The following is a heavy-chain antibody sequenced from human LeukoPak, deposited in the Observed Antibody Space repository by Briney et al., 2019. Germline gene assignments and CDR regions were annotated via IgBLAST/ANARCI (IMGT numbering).Heavy chain of an antibody. V-gene: IGHV1-2*02. CDR1: GYTFTGYY. J-gene: IGHJ4*02. Sequence: GASVKVSCKASGYTFTGYYMHWVRQAPGQGLEWMGWINPNSGGTNYAQKFQGRVTMTRDTSISTAYMELSRLRSDDTAVYYCARVGKVATIFRVGRTPAYFDYWGQGTLVTVSS. CDR2: INPNSGGT. D-gene: IGHD5-12*01. CDR3: ARVGKVATIFRVGRTPAYFDY.